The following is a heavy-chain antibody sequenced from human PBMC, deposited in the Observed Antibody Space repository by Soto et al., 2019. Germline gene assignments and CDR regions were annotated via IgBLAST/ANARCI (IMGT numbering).Heavy chain of an antibody. CDR3: ARDEYSSSFSWFDP. CDR2: IYYSGSP. D-gene: IGHD6-6*01. J-gene: IGHJ5*02. CDR1: GGSISSGGYY. Sequence: SETLSLTCTVSGGSISSGGYYWSWIRQHPGKGLEWIGYIYYSGSPYYNPSLKSRVTISVDTSKNQFSLKLSSVTAADTAVYYCARDEYSSSFSWFDPWGQGTLVTVSS. V-gene: IGHV4-31*03.